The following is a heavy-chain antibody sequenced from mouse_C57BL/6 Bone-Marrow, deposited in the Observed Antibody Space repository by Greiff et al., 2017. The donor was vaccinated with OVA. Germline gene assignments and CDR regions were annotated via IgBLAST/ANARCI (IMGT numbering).Heavy chain of an antibody. V-gene: IGHV1-4*01. CDR2: INPSSGYT. CDR1: GYTFTSYT. J-gene: IGHJ4*01. D-gene: IGHD3-2*02. CDR3: ARGGGQLRLRRAMYY. Sequence: VQLQQSGAELARPGASVKMSCKASGYTFTSYTMHWVKQRPGQGLEWIGYINPSSGYTKYNQKFKDKATLTADKSSSTAYMQLSSLTSEDSAVYYCARGGGQLRLRRAMYYWGQGTSVTVSS.